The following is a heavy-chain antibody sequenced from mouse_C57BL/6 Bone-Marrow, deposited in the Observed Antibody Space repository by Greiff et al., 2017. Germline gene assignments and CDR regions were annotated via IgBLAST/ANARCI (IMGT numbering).Heavy chain of an antibody. CDR2: IYPRSGNT. Sequence: VKLMESGAELARPGALVKLSCKASGYTFTSYGISWVKQRTGQGLEWIGEIYPRSGNTYYNEKFKGKATLTADKSSSTAYMELRSLTSEDSAVYFCARWGGDAWFAYWGQGTLVTVSA. J-gene: IGHJ3*01. CDR3: ARWGGDAWFAY. D-gene: IGHD3-3*01. CDR1: GYTFTSYG. V-gene: IGHV1-81*01.